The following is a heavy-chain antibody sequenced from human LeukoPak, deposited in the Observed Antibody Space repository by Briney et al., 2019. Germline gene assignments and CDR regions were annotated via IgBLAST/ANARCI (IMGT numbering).Heavy chain of an antibody. Sequence: SQTLSLTCAISGDSVSSNSAAWNWIRQSPSRGLEWLGRTYYRSKWYNDYAVSVKSRITINPDTSKNQFSLQLNSVTPEDTAVYYCARAPTYYDFWSGSTTYYFDYWGQGTLVTVSS. D-gene: IGHD3-3*01. J-gene: IGHJ4*02. CDR2: TYYRSKWYN. CDR1: GDSVSSNSAA. CDR3: ARAPTYYDFWSGSTTYYFDY. V-gene: IGHV6-1*01.